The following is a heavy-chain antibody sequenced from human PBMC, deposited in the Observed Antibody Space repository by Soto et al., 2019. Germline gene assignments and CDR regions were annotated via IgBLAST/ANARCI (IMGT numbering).Heavy chain of an antibody. Sequence: GGSLRLSCAASGFTFSSYGMHWVRQAPGKGLEWVAVIWYDGSNKYYADSVKGRFTISRDNSKNTLYLQMNSLRAEDTAVYYWARWGGEYSGYGRYYYYYMDVWGKGTTVTVSS. V-gene: IGHV3-33*01. CDR1: GFTFSSYG. D-gene: IGHD5-12*01. CDR2: IWYDGSNK. J-gene: IGHJ6*03. CDR3: ARWGGEYSGYGRYYYYYMDV.